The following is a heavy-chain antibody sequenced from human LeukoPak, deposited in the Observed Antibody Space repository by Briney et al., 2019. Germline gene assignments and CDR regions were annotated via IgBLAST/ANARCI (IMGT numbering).Heavy chain of an antibody. V-gene: IGHV4-39*01. Sequence: PSETLSLTCTVSGGSTSSSSYYWGWIRQPPGKGLEWIGSIYYSGSTYYNPSLKSRVTISVDTSKNQFSLKLSSVTAADTAVYYCARHYPWDYYYMDVWGKGTTVTVSS. CDR3: ARHYPWDYYYMDV. J-gene: IGHJ6*03. CDR1: GGSTSSSSYY. D-gene: IGHD1-26*01. CDR2: IYYSGST.